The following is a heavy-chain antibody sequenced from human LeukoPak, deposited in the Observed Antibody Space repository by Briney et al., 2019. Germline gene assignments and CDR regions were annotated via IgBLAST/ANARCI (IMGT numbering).Heavy chain of an antibody. CDR2: ISGSGVGT. Sequence: GGSLRLSCAASGFTFSIYAMSWVRQAPGKGLEWVSAISGSGVGTYYADSVEGRFTISRDNSKNTLYLQMNSLRAEDTAAYYCAKDRIDFWSGLDFWGQGTLVTVSS. CDR3: AKDRIDFWSGLDF. J-gene: IGHJ4*02. V-gene: IGHV3-23*01. D-gene: IGHD3-3*01. CDR1: GFTFSIYA.